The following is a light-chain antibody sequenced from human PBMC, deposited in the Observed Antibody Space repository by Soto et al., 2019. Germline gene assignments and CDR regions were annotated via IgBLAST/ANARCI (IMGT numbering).Light chain of an antibody. V-gene: IGLV2-14*03. CDR3: SSYRTGSTLLV. J-gene: IGLJ2*01. CDR2: DVS. Sequence: QSALTQPASVSGSPGQSITISCTGSNSDVGGYNYVSWYQQYPGKAPKLIIFDVSDRPSGVSDRFSASKSGNTASLTISGLLAEDEAHYYCSSYRTGSTLLVFGGGTQLT. CDR1: NSDVGGYNY.